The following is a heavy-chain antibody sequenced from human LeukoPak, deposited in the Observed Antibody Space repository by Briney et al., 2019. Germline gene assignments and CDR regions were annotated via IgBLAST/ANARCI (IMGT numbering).Heavy chain of an antibody. V-gene: IGHV3-23*01. CDR3: AKGGRLTAGFDP. J-gene: IGHJ5*02. CDR1: RLIFNNST. D-gene: IGHD2-2*01. CDR2: ISNSGRTT. Sequence: GGSLRLSCAASRLIFNNSTMSWVRQAPGKGLEWVSIISNSGRTTYYADSVKGRFTISRDNSKSTLYLQMNSVRADDTAVYYCAKGGRLTAGFDPWGRGTLVTVSS.